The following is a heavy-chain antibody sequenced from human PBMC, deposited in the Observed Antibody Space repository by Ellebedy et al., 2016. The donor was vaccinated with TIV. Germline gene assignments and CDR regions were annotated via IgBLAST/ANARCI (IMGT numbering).Heavy chain of an antibody. CDR1: GYTFTSYG. Sequence: AASVKVSCKTSGYTFTSYGVSWVRQAPGQGLEWMGWISGLNGKTKYARTVQGRVTLTTDTAARTVSMELTSLRSDDTAVYYCARDNTVGGTNWFDPWGQGTLVIVSS. CDR3: ARDNTVGGTNWFDP. CDR2: ISGLNGKT. D-gene: IGHD6-19*01. J-gene: IGHJ5*02. V-gene: IGHV1-18*01.